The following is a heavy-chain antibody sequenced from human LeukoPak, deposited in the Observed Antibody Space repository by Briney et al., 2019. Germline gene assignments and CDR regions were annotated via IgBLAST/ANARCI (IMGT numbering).Heavy chain of an antibody. Sequence: GGSLRLSCAASGFTFSGYAMSWVRQAPGKGLEWVSGISGSGGSTFYADSVKGRFTVSRGNSKNTLYLQMNSLRAEDTAVYYCAKISPGGTAFDIWGQGTMVTVSS. J-gene: IGHJ3*02. D-gene: IGHD1-14*01. CDR3: AKISPGGTAFDI. CDR2: ISGSGGST. V-gene: IGHV3-23*01. CDR1: GFTFSGYA.